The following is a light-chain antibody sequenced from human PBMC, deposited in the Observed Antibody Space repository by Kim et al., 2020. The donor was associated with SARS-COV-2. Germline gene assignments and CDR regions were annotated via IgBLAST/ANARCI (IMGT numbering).Light chain of an antibody. CDR2: WAS. Sequence: RATINCKSSQSVLYSSNNKNYLAWYQQKTGQPPKLLIYWASTRESGVPDRCSGSGSGTDFTLTISSLQAEDVAVYYCQQYYSTPPTFGQGTKLEI. J-gene: IGKJ2*01. CDR1: QSVLYSSNNKNY. V-gene: IGKV4-1*01. CDR3: QQYYSTPPT.